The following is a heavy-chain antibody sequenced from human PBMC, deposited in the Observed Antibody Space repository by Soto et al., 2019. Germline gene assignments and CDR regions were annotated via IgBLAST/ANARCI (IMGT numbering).Heavy chain of an antibody. Sequence: QITLKESGPTLVKPTQTLTLTCTVSGFSLNTYGVGVGWIRQPPGKALEWLALIYWDDDKRYSPSLKSRLTITNDTSKNRVVLTMTNMDPVDTVQYYCARALGSWGAYYFAYWGQGTLVTVSS. V-gene: IGHV2-5*02. CDR3: ARALGSWGAYYFAY. CDR2: IYWDDDK. CDR1: GFSLNTYGVG. J-gene: IGHJ4*02. D-gene: IGHD3-16*01.